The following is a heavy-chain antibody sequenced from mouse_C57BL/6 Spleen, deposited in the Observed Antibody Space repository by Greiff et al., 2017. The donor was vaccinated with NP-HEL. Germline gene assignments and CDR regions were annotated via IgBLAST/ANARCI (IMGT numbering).Heavy chain of an antibody. J-gene: IGHJ2*01. Sequence: QVQLKESGAELVKPGASVKISCKASGYAFSSYWMNWVKQRPGKGLEWIGQIYPGDGDTNYNGKFKGKATLTADKSSSTAYMQLSSLTSEDSAVYFCARATTVDLNYWGQGTTLTVSS. CDR2: IYPGDGDT. CDR1: GYAFSSYW. V-gene: IGHV1-80*01. CDR3: ARATTVDLNY. D-gene: IGHD1-1*01.